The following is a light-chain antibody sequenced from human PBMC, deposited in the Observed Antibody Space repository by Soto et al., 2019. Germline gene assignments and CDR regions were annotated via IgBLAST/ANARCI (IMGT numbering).Light chain of an antibody. V-gene: IGLV2-23*01. Sequence: QSALTQPASVSGSPGQSITISCTGTSSDVGTYNLVSWYQQHPGKAPNLMIYEGSKRPSGVSNRFSGSKSGNTASLTISGLQAEDEAEYYCCSYAGSGTFVFGTGTKLTVL. CDR2: EGS. J-gene: IGLJ1*01. CDR1: SSDVGTYNL. CDR3: CSYAGSGTFV.